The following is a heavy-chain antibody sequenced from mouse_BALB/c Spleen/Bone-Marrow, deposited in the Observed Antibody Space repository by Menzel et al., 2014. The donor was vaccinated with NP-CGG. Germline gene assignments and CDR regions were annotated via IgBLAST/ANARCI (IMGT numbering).Heavy chain of an antibody. Sequence: EVQLVESGGGLVQPGGSLKLSCAASGFDFGRYWMSWVRQAPGKGLEWIGEISPDSSSINYTPSLKDKFIISRDNAKNTLYLQMSKVRSEDTALYYCARPGDYDAMDYWGQGTSVTVSS. CDR1: GFDFGRYW. V-gene: IGHV4-1*02. CDR3: ARPGDYDAMDY. J-gene: IGHJ4*01. CDR2: ISPDSSSI.